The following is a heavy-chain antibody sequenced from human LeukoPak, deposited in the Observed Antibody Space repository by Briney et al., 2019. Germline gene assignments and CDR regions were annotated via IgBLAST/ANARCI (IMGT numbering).Heavy chain of an antibody. V-gene: IGHV3-30-3*01. CDR2: ISYDGSNK. J-gene: IGHJ4*02. D-gene: IGHD4-11*01. CDR1: EFTFSSYA. Sequence: AGGSLRLSCAASEFTFSSYAMHWVRQAPGKGLEWVAVISYDGSNKYYADSVKGRFTISRDNSKNTLYLQMNSLRAEDTAVYYCARAPHDYSNYDYWGQGTLVTVSS. CDR3: ARAPHDYSNYDY.